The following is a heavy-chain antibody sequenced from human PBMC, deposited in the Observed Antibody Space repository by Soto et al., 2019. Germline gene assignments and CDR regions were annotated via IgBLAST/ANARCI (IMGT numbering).Heavy chain of an antibody. J-gene: IGHJ6*02. V-gene: IGHV3-48*02. D-gene: IGHD6-13*01. CDR2: ISSSSSTI. Sequence: PGGSLRLSCAASGFTFSSYSMNWVRQAPGKGLEWVSYISSSSSTICYADSVKGRFTISRDNAKNSLYLQMNSLRDEDTAVYYCARDVEYSSSWYFNYYGMDVWGQGTTVTVSS. CDR1: GFTFSSYS. CDR3: ARDVEYSSSWYFNYYGMDV.